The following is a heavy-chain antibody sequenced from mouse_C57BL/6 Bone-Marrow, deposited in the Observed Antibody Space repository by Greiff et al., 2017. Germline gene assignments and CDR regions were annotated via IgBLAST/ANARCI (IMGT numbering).Heavy chain of an antibody. Sequence: EVQLVESGTVLARPGASVKMSCKTSGYTFTSYWMHWVKQRPGQGLEWIGAIYPGNSDTSYNQKFKGKAKLTAVTSASTAYMELSSLTNADSAVYYCTRDFVLIYYYGSSYDYWGQGTTLTVSS. J-gene: IGHJ2*01. CDR2: IYPGNSDT. CDR3: TRDFVLIYYYGSSYDY. D-gene: IGHD1-1*01. V-gene: IGHV1-5*01. CDR1: GYTFTSYW.